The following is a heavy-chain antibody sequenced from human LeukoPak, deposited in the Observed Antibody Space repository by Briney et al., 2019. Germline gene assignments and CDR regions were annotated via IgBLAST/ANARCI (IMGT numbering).Heavy chain of an antibody. CDR3: ARGRIAIADRQSGYWFDP. V-gene: IGHV1-2*02. Sequence: ASVKVSCKASGYTFTGYYMHWVRQAPGQGLEWMGWINPNSGGTNYAQKFQGRVTMTRDTSISTAYMELSRLRSDDTAVYYCARGRIAIADRQSGYWFDPWGQGTLVTVSS. CDR1: GYTFTGYY. J-gene: IGHJ5*02. CDR2: INPNSGGT. D-gene: IGHD6-6*01.